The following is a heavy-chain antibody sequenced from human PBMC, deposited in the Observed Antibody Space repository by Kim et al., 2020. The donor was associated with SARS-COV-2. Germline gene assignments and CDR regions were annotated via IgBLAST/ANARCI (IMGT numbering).Heavy chain of an antibody. J-gene: IGHJ6*03. D-gene: IGHD2-2*01. CDR3: ARPSSTSCPFYYMDV. Sequence: GGSLRLSCAASGFTFSPYWMYWVRQAQGKGLEWVVRINSDGSRTNYADSVKGRFTISIDNSKNTLYLQMNSLRAEDTAVYYCARPSSTSCPFYYMDVWGQGPTVTVSS. V-gene: IGHV3-74*01. CDR1: GFTFSPYW. CDR2: INSDGSRT.